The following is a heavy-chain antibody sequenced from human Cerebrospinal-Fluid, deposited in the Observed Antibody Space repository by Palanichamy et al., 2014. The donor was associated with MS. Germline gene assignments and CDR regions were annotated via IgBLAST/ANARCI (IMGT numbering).Heavy chain of an antibody. CDR2: IRSKAYSGTV. J-gene: IGHJ4*02. V-gene: IGHV3-49*04. CDR3: TRDGYMLAVAGAFDY. CDR1: GFTFEDYD. D-gene: IGHD6-19*01. Sequence: EVQPVESGGGLVRPGRSLRLSCTASGFTFEDYDMSWVRQAPGKGLEWVGFIRSKAYSGTVEYAASVKGRITISRDNSKSIVYLQLNSLKTEDTAVYYCTRDGYMLAVAGAFDYWGQGTLVTVSS.